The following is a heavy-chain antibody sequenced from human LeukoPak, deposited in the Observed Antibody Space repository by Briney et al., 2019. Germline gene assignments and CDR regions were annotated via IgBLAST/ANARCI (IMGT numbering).Heavy chain of an antibody. V-gene: IGHV1-18*01. Sequence: ASVKVSCKASGYTFTSYGISWVRQAPGQGLEWMGWISAYNGNTNYAQKLQGRVTMTTDTSTSTAYMELRSLRSDDTAVYYCARGPDPPSYGNWFDPWGQGTLVTVSS. J-gene: IGHJ5*02. CDR1: GYTFTSYG. D-gene: IGHD1-14*01. CDR2: ISAYNGNT. CDR3: ARGPDPPSYGNWFDP.